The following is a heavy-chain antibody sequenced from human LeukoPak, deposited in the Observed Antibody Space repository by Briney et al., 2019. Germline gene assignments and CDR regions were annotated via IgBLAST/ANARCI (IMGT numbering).Heavy chain of an antibody. CDR2: IYPGDSDP. J-gene: IGHJ4*02. CDR1: GYTFTTYW. Sequence: PGEFPEISCKGSGYTFTTYWIGWVRQMPGKGLEWMGIIYPGDSDPRYSPSFQGQVTISADTSISTAYLQWSSLKASDSAMYYCVRHGLGSSWFGFDYWGQGTLVSVSS. CDR3: VRHGLGSSWFGFDY. D-gene: IGHD6-13*01. V-gene: IGHV5-51*01.